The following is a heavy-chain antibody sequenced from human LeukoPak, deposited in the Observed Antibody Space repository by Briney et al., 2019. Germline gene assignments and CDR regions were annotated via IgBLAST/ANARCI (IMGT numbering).Heavy chain of an antibody. V-gene: IGHV1-2*02. Sequence: GASVKVSCKASGYTFTGYFMHWVRQAPGQGLEWMGWINPNSGGTNYAQKFQGRVTMTGDTSISTAYMELSSLRSEDTAVYYCARGPVRGEMGEPNWFDPWGQGTLVTVSS. CDR3: ARGPVRGEMGEPNWFDP. CDR2: INPNSGGT. D-gene: IGHD3-10*01. J-gene: IGHJ5*02. CDR1: GYTFTGYF.